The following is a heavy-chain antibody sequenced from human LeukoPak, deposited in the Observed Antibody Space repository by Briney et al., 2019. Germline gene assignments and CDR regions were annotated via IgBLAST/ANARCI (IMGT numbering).Heavy chain of an antibody. CDR1: GFTFSSYS. V-gene: IGHV3-48*01. CDR3: ARGSDYGDYSSHDY. CDR2: ISSSSSTI. Sequence: GGSLRLSCAASGFTFSSYSMNCVRQGPGKGLGWGSYISSSSSTIYYADSVKGRFTISRDNAKNSLYLQMNSLRAEDTAVYYCARGSDYGDYSSHDYWGQGTLVTVSS. J-gene: IGHJ4*02. D-gene: IGHD4-17*01.